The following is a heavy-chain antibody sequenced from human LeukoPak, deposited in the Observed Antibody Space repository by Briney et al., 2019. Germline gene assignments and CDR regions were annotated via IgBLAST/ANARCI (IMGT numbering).Heavy chain of an antibody. J-gene: IGHJ4*02. V-gene: IGHV3-30*04. CDR2: ISFDGRDK. D-gene: IGHD1-20*01. CDR3: ARDCELGINWNPFDY. CDR1: GFTFRNYA. Sequence: GGSLRLSCAASGFTFRNYAIHWVRQAPGKGLEWVSLISFDGRDKYFADSVKGRFTISRDNSKNTLYLQMNSLRAEDTAVYFCARDCELGINWNPFDYWGQGTLVTVSS.